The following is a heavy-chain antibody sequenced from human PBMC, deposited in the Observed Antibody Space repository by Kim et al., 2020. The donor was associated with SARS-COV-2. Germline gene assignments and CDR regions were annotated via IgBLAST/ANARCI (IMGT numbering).Heavy chain of an antibody. Sequence: LSLTCTVSGGSISSGDYYWSWIRQPPGKGLEWIGYIYYSGSTYYNPSLKSRVTISVDTSKNQFSLKLSSVTAADTAVYYCAREGYGGNGGWFDPWGQGTLVTVSS. J-gene: IGHJ5*02. V-gene: IGHV4-30-4*01. CDR1: GGSISSGDYY. CDR2: IYYSGST. CDR3: AREGYGGNGGWFDP. D-gene: IGHD4-17*01.